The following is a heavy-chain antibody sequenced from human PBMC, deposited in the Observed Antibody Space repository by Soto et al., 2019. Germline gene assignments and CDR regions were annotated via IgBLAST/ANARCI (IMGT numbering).Heavy chain of an antibody. Sequence: ETLSLTCAVSCYSISSCYYWGWLRQPPGKGLEWVAGFSGSGGATFYADSVKGRFTLSRDSSQNTVYLHMNRLRAEDTAVYYCAKAVGDYWGQGTLVTVSS. D-gene: IGHD1-26*01. CDR2: FSGSGGAT. V-gene: IGHV3-23*01. CDR1: CYSISSCYY. CDR3: AKAVGDY. J-gene: IGHJ4*02.